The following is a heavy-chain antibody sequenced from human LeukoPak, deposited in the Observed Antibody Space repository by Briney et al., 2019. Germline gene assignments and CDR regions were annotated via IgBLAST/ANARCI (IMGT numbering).Heavy chain of an antibody. CDR1: GFTFSSYG. CDR2: IGSSSEST. J-gene: IGHJ6*02. CDR3: AKITGGGMDV. D-gene: IGHD7-27*01. V-gene: IGHV3-23*01. Sequence: PGGSLRLSCAASGFTFSSYGMSWVRQAPGKGLEWVSSIGSSSESTYYADSVKGRFTISRDNSRNTLYLQMNSLRGEDTGVYYCAKITGGGMDVWGQGTTVTVSS.